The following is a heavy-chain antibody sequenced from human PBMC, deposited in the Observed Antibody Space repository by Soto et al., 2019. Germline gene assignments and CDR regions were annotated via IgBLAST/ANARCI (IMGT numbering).Heavy chain of an antibody. CDR1: GGTFYTYT. V-gene: IGHV1-69*15. D-gene: IGHD5-18*01. CDR3: ARIPRYSFPTSDDLDS. J-gene: IGHJ5*02. Sequence: QVQLVQSGAEVRKPGSSVQVSCKASGGTFYTYTFSWVRQAPGQGLEWMGSITPIYPTTHYAEKFQGRLTVTADGSTNTADMELNSLTSEDTAVYYCARIPRYSFPTSDDLDSWGQGTLGTVSS. CDR2: ITPIYPTT.